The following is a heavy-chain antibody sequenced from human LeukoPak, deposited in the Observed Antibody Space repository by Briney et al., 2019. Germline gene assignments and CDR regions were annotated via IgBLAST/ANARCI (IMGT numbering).Heavy chain of an antibody. J-gene: IGHJ6*03. CDR1: GYSISSGYY. V-gene: IGHV4-38-2*01. D-gene: IGHD3-22*01. CDR3: ARLDYYDSSGSYYMDV. Sequence: SETLSLTCAVSGYSISSGYYWGWIRQPPGKGLEWIGSIYHSGSTYYNPSLKSRVTISVDTSKNQFSLKLSSVTATDTAVYYCARLDYYDSSGSYYMDVWGKGTTVTVSS. CDR2: IYHSGST.